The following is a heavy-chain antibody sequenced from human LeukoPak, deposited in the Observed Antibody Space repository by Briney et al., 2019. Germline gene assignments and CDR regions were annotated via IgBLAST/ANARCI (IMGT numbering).Heavy chain of an antibody. J-gene: IGHJ5*02. CDR1: GGSISSSSYY. V-gene: IGHV4-39*01. D-gene: IGHD6-13*01. CDR2: XXYGGST. Sequence: SETLSLTCTVSGGSISSSSYYWGWIRQPPGXXXXXXXXXXYGGSTYYNPSLKSRVTISVDTSKNQFSLKLSSVTAADTAVYYCARHLQEGYSSSWYWFDPWGQGTLVTVSS. CDR3: ARHLQEGYSSSWYWFDP.